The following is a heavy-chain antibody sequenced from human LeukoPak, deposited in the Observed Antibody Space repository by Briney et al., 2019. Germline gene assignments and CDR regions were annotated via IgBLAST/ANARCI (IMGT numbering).Heavy chain of an antibody. Sequence: PGGSLRLSCAASGFTFSDNYMTWVRQAPGKGLEWVSSIYSAGATHYAESVKGRFTISRDNSKNTLYLRMNSLRAEDTAVYYCARGRKYSYGTYYYGLDVWGQGTTVTVCS. CDR2: IYSAGAT. D-gene: IGHD5-18*01. J-gene: IGHJ6*02. V-gene: IGHV3-66*02. CDR3: ARGRKYSYGTYYYGLDV. CDR1: GFTFSDNY.